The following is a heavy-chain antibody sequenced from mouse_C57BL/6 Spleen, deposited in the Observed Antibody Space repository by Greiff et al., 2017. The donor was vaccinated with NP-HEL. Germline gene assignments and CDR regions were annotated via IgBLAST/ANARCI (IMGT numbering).Heavy chain of an antibody. CDR2: ISSGGSYT. CDR1: GFTFSSYG. J-gene: IGHJ3*01. D-gene: IGHD3-2*02. Sequence: EVQGVESGGDLVKPGGSLKLSCAASGFTFSSYGMSWVRQTPDKRLEWVATISSGGSYTYYPDSVKGRFTISRDNAKNTLYLQMSSLKSEDTAMYYCARMAAQATRFAYWGQGTLVTVSA. V-gene: IGHV5-6*01. CDR3: ARMAAQATRFAY.